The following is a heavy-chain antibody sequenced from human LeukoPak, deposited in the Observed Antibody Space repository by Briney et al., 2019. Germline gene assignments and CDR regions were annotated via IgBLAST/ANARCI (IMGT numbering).Heavy chain of an antibody. CDR2: IYYSGST. D-gene: IGHD4-17*01. V-gene: IGHV4-31*03. CDR1: GGSINSGGYY. CDR3: ARMSETRNDYGDSYYFDY. Sequence: SETLSLTCTVSGGSINSGGYYWSWIRQHPGKGLVWIGYIYYSGSTYYNPSLKSRVTISLDTSRTRFSLNLSSVTAADTAVYYCARMSETRNDYGDSYYFDYWGQGTLVTVSS. J-gene: IGHJ4*02.